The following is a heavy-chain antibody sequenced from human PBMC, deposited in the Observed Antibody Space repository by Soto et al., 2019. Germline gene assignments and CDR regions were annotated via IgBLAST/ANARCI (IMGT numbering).Heavy chain of an antibody. CDR2: IYYSGST. V-gene: IGHV4-59*01. D-gene: IGHD3-10*01. J-gene: IGHJ3*02. Sequence: SETLSLTCTVSGGSISSYYWSWIRQPPGKGLEWIGYIYYSGSTNYNPSLKSRVTISVDTSKNQFSPKLSSVTAADTAVYYCARRYGSAFDIWGQGTMVTVSS. CDR1: GGSISSYY. CDR3: ARRYGSAFDI.